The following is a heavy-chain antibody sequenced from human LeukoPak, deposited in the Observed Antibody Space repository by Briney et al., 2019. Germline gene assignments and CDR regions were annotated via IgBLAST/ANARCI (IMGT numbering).Heavy chain of an antibody. J-gene: IGHJ4*02. Sequence: PGGSLRLSCAASGFSFSGYAMAWVRQAPGKGLEWVSVITGSSGVTHYAGSVKGRFTISRDNSKNTLYLQMNNLRVEDTARYYCAKDGLYYDGSTHIYYFDYWGQGTLVAVSS. D-gene: IGHD3-22*01. CDR1: GFSFSGYA. CDR2: ITGSSGVT. CDR3: AKDGLYYDGSTHIYYFDY. V-gene: IGHV3-23*01.